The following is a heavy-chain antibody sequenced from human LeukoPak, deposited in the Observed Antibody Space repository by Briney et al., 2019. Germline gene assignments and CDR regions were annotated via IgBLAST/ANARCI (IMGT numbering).Heavy chain of an antibody. V-gene: IGHV4-61*01. CDR1: GGSFSSDIYY. CDR2: VYYSGST. J-gene: IGHJ4*02. Sequence: SETLSLTCTVSGGSFSSDIYYWGWIRQPPGKELEWIGYVYYSGSTNCNPSLKSRVTISVDTSKNQFSLKLTSVTAADTAVYYCARIFAYGSGSYYQFDYWGQGTLVTVSS. D-gene: IGHD3-10*01. CDR3: ARIFAYGSGSYYQFDY.